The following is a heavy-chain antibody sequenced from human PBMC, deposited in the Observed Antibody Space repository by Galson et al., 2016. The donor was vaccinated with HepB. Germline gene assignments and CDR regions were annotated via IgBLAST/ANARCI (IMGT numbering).Heavy chain of an antibody. CDR2: IKQDGSDT. J-gene: IGHJ4*01. D-gene: IGHD1-20*01. Sequence: SLRLSCAGSGFSFSNYWMSWVRQAPGKGLEWVAIIKQDGSDTKYADSVKGRFTNSRDNAKNSLYLQMNTLRVEDTAVYYCARDYNWNADYWGHGTLVTVSP. V-gene: IGHV3-7*04. CDR1: GFSFSNYW. CDR3: ARDYNWNADY.